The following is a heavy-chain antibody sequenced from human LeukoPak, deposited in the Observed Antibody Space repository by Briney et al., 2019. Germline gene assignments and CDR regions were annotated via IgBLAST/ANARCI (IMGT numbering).Heavy chain of an antibody. D-gene: IGHD2-2*01. CDR1: GFTFSSSG. CDR2: IHYDGSIK. V-gene: IGHV3-30*02. J-gene: IGHJ4*02. CDR3: SKEGVRCCHDDY. Sequence: GGSLRLSCAASGFTFSSSGLHWVRQAPDKGLEWVAFIHYDGSIKYYADSVKGRFTISRDNSKITLYLQMDSLRGEDTAVYYCSKEGVRCCHDDYWGRGTLVTVSS.